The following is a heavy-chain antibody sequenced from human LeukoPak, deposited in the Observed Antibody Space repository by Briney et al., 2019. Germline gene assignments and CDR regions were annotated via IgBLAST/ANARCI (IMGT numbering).Heavy chain of an antibody. J-gene: IGHJ5*02. CDR2: IYHSGST. D-gene: IGHD1-14*01. CDR1: GGSFSGYY. V-gene: IGHV4-34*01. Sequence: SETLSLTCAVYGGSFSGYYWNWIRQSPGKGLEWIGEIYHSGSTNYNPSLESRVTISVDTSKNQFSLKLSSVTAADTAVYYCARQFTRIDVNPPRDWFDPWGQGTLVTVSS. CDR3: ARQFTRIDVNPPRDWFDP.